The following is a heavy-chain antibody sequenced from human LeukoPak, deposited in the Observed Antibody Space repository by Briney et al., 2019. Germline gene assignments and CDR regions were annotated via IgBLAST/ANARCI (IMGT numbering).Heavy chain of an antibody. CDR3: ARVGMYYDFWSGYYRGFYFDY. V-gene: IGHV3-7*01. CDR2: IKQDGSEK. Sequence: GGSLRLSCAASGFTFSSYWMSWVRQAPGKGLEWVANIKQDGSEKYYVDSVKGRFTIPRDNAKNSLYLQMNSLRAEDTAVYYCARVGMYYDFWSGYYRGFYFDYWGQGTLVTVSS. J-gene: IGHJ4*02. D-gene: IGHD3-3*01. CDR1: GFTFSSYW.